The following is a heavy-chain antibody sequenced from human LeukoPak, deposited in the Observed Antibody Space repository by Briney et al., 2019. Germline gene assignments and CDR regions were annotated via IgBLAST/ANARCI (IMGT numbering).Heavy chain of an antibody. D-gene: IGHD1-26*01. Sequence: GGSLRLSCAASGFTFSSYWLSWVRQAPGKGLEWVASIEQDGSQKYYVDSVRGRFAISRDNAKNSVYLQTNSLRVEDTAVYYCARNSGSNPFDYWGQGTLVTVSS. CDR1: GFTFSSYW. J-gene: IGHJ4*02. CDR2: IEQDGSQK. V-gene: IGHV3-7*01. CDR3: ARNSGSNPFDY.